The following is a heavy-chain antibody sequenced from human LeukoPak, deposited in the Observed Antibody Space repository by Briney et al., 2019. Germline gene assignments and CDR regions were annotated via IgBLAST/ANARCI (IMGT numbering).Heavy chain of an antibody. CDR3: ARSGYS. J-gene: IGHJ4*02. CDR1: GFTFSNYW. Sequence: PGGSLRLSCVASGFTFSNYWMSWVRQAPGKGLEWVANMKGDGSDKYYVDSVKGRFTISRDNAKNSLYLQMDSLRVEDTAVYYCARSGYSWGQGTLVTVSS. CDR2: MKGDGSDK. D-gene: IGHD3-22*01. V-gene: IGHV3-7*01.